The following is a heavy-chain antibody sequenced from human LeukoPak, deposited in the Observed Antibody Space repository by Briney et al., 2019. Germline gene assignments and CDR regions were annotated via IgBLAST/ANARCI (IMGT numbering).Heavy chain of an antibody. V-gene: IGHV4-31*03. CDR1: GGSISSGGYY. Sequence: SQTLSLTCTVSGGSISSGGYYWSWIRQHPGKGLEWIGYIYYSGSTYYNPSLKSRVTISVDTSKNQFSLKLSSVTAADTAVYYCASWPYIAACPYFDYWGQGTLVTVSS. CDR2: IYYSGST. J-gene: IGHJ4*02. D-gene: IGHD6-6*01. CDR3: ASWPYIAACPYFDY.